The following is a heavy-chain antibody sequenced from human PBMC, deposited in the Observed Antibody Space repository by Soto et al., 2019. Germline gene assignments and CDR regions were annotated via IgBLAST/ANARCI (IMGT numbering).Heavy chain of an antibody. Sequence: SETLSLTCAVYGGSFSGYYWSWIRQPPGKGLEWIGEINHSGSTNYNPSLKSRVTISVDTSKNQFSLKLSSVTAADTAVYYCARGLEGWGINYKYGAQGTLDTVS. V-gene: IGHV4-34*01. CDR2: INHSGST. D-gene: IGHD3-10*01. J-gene: IGHJ4*02. CDR1: GGSFSGYY. CDR3: ARGLEGWGINYKY.